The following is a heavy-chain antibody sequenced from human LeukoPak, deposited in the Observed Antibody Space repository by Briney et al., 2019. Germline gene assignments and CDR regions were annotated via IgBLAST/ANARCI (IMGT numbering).Heavy chain of an antibody. J-gene: IGHJ6*03. CDR1: GGTFSSYA. CDR2: IIPIFGTA. Sequence: SVKVSCKASGGTFSSYAISWVRQAPGQGLEWMGGIIPIFGTANYAQKFQGRVTITADESTSTAYMELSSLRSEDTAVYYCVRGDYSGSYGHYYYYMDVWGKGTTVTISS. V-gene: IGHV1-69*13. D-gene: IGHD1-26*01. CDR3: VRGDYSGSYGHYYYYMDV.